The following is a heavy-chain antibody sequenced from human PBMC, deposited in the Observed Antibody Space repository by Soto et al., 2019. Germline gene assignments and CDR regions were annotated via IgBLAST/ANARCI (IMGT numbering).Heavy chain of an antibody. CDR3: AGHVILTTGWDAFDI. Sequence: EMQLVESGGGLVKPGGSLRLSCAASGFTFSNYAMNWVRQAPGKGLEWVSSISFGTTYVYYADSVKGRFTISRDNAKNSVDRQINSLRADDTAVYFCAGHVILTTGWDAFDIWCQGTVVTVSS. CDR1: GFTFSNYA. J-gene: IGHJ3*02. V-gene: IGHV3-21*01. CDR2: ISFGTTYV. D-gene: IGHD7-27*01.